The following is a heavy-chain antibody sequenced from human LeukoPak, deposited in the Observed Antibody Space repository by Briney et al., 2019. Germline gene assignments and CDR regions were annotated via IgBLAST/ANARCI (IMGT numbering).Heavy chain of an antibody. CDR1: GFTFSSYG. Sequence: GRSLRLSCAASGFTFSSYGMHWVRQAPGKGLEWVAVISYDGSNKYYADSVKGRFTISRDNSKNTLYLQMNSLRAEDTAVYYCAKSPNYSWHYYYGMDVWGQGTTVTVSS. CDR3: AKSPNYSWHYYYGMDV. D-gene: IGHD5-24*01. J-gene: IGHJ6*02. CDR2: ISYDGSNK. V-gene: IGHV3-30*18.